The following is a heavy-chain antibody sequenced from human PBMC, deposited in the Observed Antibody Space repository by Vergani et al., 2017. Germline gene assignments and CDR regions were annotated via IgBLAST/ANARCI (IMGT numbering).Heavy chain of an antibody. CDR2: IYYSGST. CDR3: ASSRYCSSTSCYPNYYYYYGMDV. CDR1: GGSISSYY. J-gene: IGHJ6*02. Sequence: QVQLQQWGAGLLKPSETLSLTCAVYGGSISSYYWSWIRQPPGKGLEWIGYIYYSGSTNYNPSLKSRVTISVDTSKNQFSLKLSSVTAADTAVYYCASSRYCSSTSCYPNYYYYYGMDVWGQGTTVTVSS. D-gene: IGHD2-2*01. V-gene: IGHV4-59*01.